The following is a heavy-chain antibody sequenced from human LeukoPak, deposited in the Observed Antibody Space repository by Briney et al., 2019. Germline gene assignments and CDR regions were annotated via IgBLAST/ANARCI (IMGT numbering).Heavy chain of an antibody. CDR2: IYYSGST. CDR3: ARGLSGSYFY. D-gene: IGHD1-26*01. CDR1: GGSISSYY. V-gene: IGHV4-59*01. Sequence: SETLSLPCTVSGGSISSYYWSWIRQPPGKGLEWIGYIYYSGSTNYNPSLKSRVTISVDTSKNQFSLKLSSVTAADTAVYYCARGLSGSYFYWGQGTLVTVSS. J-gene: IGHJ4*02.